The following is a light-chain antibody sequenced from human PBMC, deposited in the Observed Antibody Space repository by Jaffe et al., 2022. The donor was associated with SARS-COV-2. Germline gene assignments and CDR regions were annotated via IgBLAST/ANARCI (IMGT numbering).Light chain of an antibody. CDR2: GAS. Sequence: ETVLTQSPGTLSLSPGERATLSCRASQSVSSNYLAWYQQKPGQAPRLLIYGASSRATGIPDRFSGSGSGTDFTLTISRLEPEDFAVYYCQQYGSSPYSFGQGTKLDIK. CDR1: QSVSSNY. CDR3: QQYGSSPYS. J-gene: IGKJ2*01. V-gene: IGKV3-20*01.